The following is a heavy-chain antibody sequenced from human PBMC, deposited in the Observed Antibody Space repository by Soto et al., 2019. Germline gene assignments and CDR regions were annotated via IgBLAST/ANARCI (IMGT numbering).Heavy chain of an antibody. V-gene: IGHV1-8*01. CDR3: ARSLITIFGVVIPPYYYYYMDV. J-gene: IGHJ6*03. CDR1: GYAFTSYD. Sequence: ASVKVSCKASGYAFTSYDINWVRQATGQGLEWMGWMNPNSGNTGYAQKFQGRVTMTRNTSISTAYMELSSLRSEDTAVYYCARSLITIFGVVIPPYYYYYMDVWGKGTTVTVSS. D-gene: IGHD3-3*01. CDR2: MNPNSGNT.